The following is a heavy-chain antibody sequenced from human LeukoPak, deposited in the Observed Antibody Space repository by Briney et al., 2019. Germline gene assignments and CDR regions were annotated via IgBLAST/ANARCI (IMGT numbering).Heavy chain of an antibody. J-gene: IGHJ4*02. CDR1: GGSTSSYY. CDR3: ARATWLPVGLYYYDSSGYYYYFDS. CDR2: IYYSGST. D-gene: IGHD3-22*01. Sequence: PSETLSLTCAVSGGSTSSYYWSWIRQPPGKGLEWIGYIYYSGSTNYNPSLKSRVTISVDTSKNQFSLKLSSVTAADTAVYYCARATWLPVGLYYYDSSGYYYYFDSWGQGTLVTVSS. V-gene: IGHV4-59*01.